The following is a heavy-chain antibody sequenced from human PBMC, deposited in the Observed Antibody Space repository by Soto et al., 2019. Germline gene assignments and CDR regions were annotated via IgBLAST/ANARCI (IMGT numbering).Heavy chain of an antibody. CDR1: GCAITTGDYT. D-gene: IGHD3-22*01. CDR3: ARYDNSGSHGFDI. Sequence: HTLSPSLSFVGCAITTGDYTSSWIRQPPGKGLEWIGYIYHSGSTYYNPSLKSRVTISVDRSKNQFSLKLSSVTAADTAVYYCARYDNSGSHGFDIWGQGTMVS. CDR2: IYHSGST. V-gene: IGHV4-30-2*01. J-gene: IGHJ3*02.